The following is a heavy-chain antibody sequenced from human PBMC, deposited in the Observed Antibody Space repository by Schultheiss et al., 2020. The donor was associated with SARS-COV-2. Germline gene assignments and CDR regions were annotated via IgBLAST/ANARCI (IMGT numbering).Heavy chain of an antibody. J-gene: IGHJ5*02. V-gene: IGHV4-30-2*01. CDR2: IYHSGST. CDR3: ARGAAAAGILSWFDP. D-gene: IGHD6-13*01. Sequence: SETLSLTCAVSGGSISSGGYSWSWIRQPPGKGLEWIGYIYHSGSTYYNPSLKSRVTISVDRSKNQFSLKLSSVTAAGTAVYYCARGAAAAGILSWFDPWGQGTLVTVSS. CDR1: GGSISSGGYS.